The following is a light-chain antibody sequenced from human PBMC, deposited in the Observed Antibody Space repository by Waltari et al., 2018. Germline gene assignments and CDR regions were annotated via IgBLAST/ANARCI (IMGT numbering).Light chain of an antibody. V-gene: IGKV4-1*01. CDR3: QQYYSTPSWT. J-gene: IGKJ1*01. Sequence: IVMTQSADSLAVSLGGRATINFKSSQSVLYSSNNKNHLAGYQQKPRHPPKLLIYWAATREAGVPDRFSGSGSGTDFTLTISSRQAEDVSVYYCQQYYSTPSWTFGQGTKVEIK. CDR2: WAA. CDR1: QSVLYSSNNKNH.